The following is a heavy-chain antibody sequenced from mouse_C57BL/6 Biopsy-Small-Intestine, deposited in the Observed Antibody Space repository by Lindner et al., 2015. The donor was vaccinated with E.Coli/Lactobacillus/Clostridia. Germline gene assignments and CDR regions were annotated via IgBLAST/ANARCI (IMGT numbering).Heavy chain of an antibody. CDR2: IWTGGNT. CDR1: GFSLTSYA. CDR3: ARTYYYDGGPAWFAY. V-gene: IGHV2-9-1*01. J-gene: IGHJ3*01. D-gene: IGHD1-1*01. Sequence: VQLQESGPGLVAPSQSLSITCTVSGFSLTSYAISWVRQPPGKGLEWLGVIWTGGNTNYNSDLKSRLSISKDNSKSQVFLKMNSLRTDDTARYYCARTYYYDGGPAWFAYWGQGTLVTVSA.